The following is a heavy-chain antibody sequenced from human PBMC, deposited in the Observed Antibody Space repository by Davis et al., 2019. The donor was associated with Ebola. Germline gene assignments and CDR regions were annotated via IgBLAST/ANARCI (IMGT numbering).Heavy chain of an antibody. CDR3: ARDPSWGRDV. V-gene: IGHV3-23*01. CDR2: ISNTGGST. Sequence: PGGSLRLSCAASGFTFTSYSMSWVRQAPGKGVEWVAGISNTGGSTYYAGSVKGRFTISRDNSKNTLYLQMNSLRAEDTAVYYCARDPSWGRDVWGQGTTVTVSS. CDR1: GFTFTSYS. J-gene: IGHJ6*02.